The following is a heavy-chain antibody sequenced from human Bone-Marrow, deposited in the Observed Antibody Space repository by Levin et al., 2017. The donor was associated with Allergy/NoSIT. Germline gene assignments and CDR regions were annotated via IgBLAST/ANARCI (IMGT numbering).Heavy chain of an antibody. V-gene: IGHV4-59*01. CDR3: AKSRFSSSWYGAAMDV. CDR1: DVSIKTYY. J-gene: IGHJ6*02. D-gene: IGHD6-13*01. CDR2: FDDSGTS. Sequence: SQTLSLTCTVSDVSIKTYYWSWVRQSPERGLEWIGYFDDSGTSAYNPSFKSRATISIDTSNNRFSLKLTSVTAADTAVYYCAKSRFSSSWYGAAMDVWGQGATVIVSS.